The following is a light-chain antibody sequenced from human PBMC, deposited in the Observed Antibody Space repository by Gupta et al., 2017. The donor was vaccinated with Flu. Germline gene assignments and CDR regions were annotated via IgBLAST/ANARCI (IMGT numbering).Light chain of an antibody. CDR2: AGS. J-gene: IGKJ2*01. CDR1: QSISSY. V-gene: IGKV1-39*01. CDR3: QQSYETPRT. Sequence: PSSLSASVGDRVTLTSLASQSISSYLNWFQQKQGKAPKLLIYAGSNLQTGVPSRFSGSRSGRDFTLTISSMQTEDLATYYCQQSYETPRTFGQGTKLEVK.